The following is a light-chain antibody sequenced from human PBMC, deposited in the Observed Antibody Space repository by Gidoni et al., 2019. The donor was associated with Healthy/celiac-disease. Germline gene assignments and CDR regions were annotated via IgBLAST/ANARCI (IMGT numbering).Light chain of an antibody. V-gene: IGLV3-21*02. Sequence: SYVLTQPPSVSVPPGQTARIPCGGNNIGSKSVHWYQQSPGQAPVLVVYDDSDRPSGIPERFSGSNSGNAATLTISRVEAGDEADYYCQVWDSSSDHPVFGGGTKLTVL. CDR1: NIGSKS. CDR2: DDS. J-gene: IGLJ2*01. CDR3: QVWDSSSDHPV.